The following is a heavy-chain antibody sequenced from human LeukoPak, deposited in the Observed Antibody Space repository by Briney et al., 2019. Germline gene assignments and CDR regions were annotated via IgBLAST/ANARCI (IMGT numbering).Heavy chain of an antibody. CDR2: INWNGGIT. D-gene: IGHD6-13*01. V-gene: IGHV3-20*04. J-gene: IGHJ4*02. CDR1: GFRFVDYG. CDR3: ARDRMGTSYSVSHFDS. Sequence: PGGSLRLSCATSGFRFVDYGLSWVRQAPGKGLEWLSAINWNGGITEYADSVKGRFTISRDNAKNTLYLQIDSLRTEDTAFYYCARDRMGTSYSVSHFDSWGQGTLVTVSS.